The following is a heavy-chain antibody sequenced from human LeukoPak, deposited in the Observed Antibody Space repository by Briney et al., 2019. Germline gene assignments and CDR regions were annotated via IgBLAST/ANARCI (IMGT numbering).Heavy chain of an antibody. D-gene: IGHD4-17*01. Sequence: SETLSLTCAVYGGSFSDYYWTWIRQPPGKGLEWIGEIYHSGSTNYNPSLKSRVTISVDTSKNQFSLKLYSVTAADTAGYYCARGGDYGDYVFHYWGQETLVTVSS. CDR3: ARGGDYGDYVFHY. CDR2: IYHSGST. CDR1: GGSFSDYY. V-gene: IGHV4-34*01. J-gene: IGHJ4*02.